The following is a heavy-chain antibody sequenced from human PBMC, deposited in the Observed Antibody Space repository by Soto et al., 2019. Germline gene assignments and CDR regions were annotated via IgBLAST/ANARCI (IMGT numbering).Heavy chain of an antibody. CDR3: ATRSVCSGRYEPFNWCYP. CDR1: GGSFSGYY. J-gene: IGHJ5*02. Sequence: SETLSLTCSVYGGSFSGYYWSWIRQPPGKGLEWIGEINHSGSTNYNPSLKSRVTISVDTSKNQFSLKLSSVTAADTAVYYCATRSVCSGRYEPFNWCYPWAPVTLFTVST. CDR2: INHSGST. D-gene: IGHD3-10*02. V-gene: IGHV4-34*01.